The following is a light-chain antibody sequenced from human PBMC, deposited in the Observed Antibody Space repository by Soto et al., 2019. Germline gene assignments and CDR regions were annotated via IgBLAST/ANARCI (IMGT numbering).Light chain of an antibody. J-gene: IGLJ2*01. CDR3: SSYAGSNIVV. Sequence: QSALTQPPSASGSPGQSVTISCTGTSSDVCGYNYVSWYQQHPGKAPKLMIYEVSKWPSGVPDRFSGSKSGNTASLTVSGLQAEDEADYYCSSYAGSNIVVFGGGTKLTVL. V-gene: IGLV2-8*01. CDR2: EVS. CDR1: SSDVCGYNY.